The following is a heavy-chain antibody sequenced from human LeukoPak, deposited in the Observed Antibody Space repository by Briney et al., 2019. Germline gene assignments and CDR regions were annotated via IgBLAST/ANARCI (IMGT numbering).Heavy chain of an antibody. D-gene: IGHD3-10*01. CDR3: ARGHGLYGSGSYKI. CDR1: GYTFTSYG. Sequence: ASVKVSCKASGYTFTSYGISWVRQAPGQGLEWMGWISAYNGNTNYAQKLQGRVTMTTDTSTSTAYMELRSLRSEDTAVYYCARGHGLYGSGSYKIWGQGTLVTVSS. J-gene: IGHJ4*02. CDR2: ISAYNGNT. V-gene: IGHV1-18*01.